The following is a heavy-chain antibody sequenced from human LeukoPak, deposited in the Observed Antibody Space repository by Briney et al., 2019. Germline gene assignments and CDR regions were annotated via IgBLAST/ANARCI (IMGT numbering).Heavy chain of an antibody. CDR2: IIPILGIA. CDR1: GYTFTGYY. D-gene: IGHD3-22*01. J-gene: IGHJ4*02. V-gene: IGHV1-69*04. Sequence: GASVKVSCKASGYTFTGYYMHWVRQAPGQGLEWMGRIIPILGIANYAQKFQGRVTTTADKSTSTAYMELGSLRSEDTAVYYCARDSMSGSSGYYYDYWGQGTLVTVSS. CDR3: ARDSMSGSSGYYYDY.